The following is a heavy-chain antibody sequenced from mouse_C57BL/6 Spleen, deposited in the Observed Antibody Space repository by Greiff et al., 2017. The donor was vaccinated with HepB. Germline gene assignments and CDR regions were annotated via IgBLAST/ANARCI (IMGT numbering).Heavy chain of an antibody. V-gene: IGHV1-53*01. Sequence: VQLQQSGTELVKPGASVKLSCKASGYTFTSYWMHWVKQRPGQGLEWIGNINPSNGGTNYNEKFKRKATLTVDKSSSTAYMQLSSLTFEESSVYYGARQAPSSYWYFDVWGTGTTVTVSS. CDR1: GYTFTSYW. D-gene: IGHD1-1*01. CDR3: ARQAPSSYWYFDV. J-gene: IGHJ1*03. CDR2: INPSNGGT.